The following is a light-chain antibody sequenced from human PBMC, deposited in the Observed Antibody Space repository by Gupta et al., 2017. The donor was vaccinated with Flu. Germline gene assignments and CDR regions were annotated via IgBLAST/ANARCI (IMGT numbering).Light chain of an antibody. J-gene: IGLJ1*01. Sequence: SYALTHPSSVSVSPAQTSRTTCSGDVLAKKYARWFQQKPGQAPVLVIYKDSERPSGIPERFSGSSSGTTVTLTISGAQVEDEADYYCYSAADNIKVFGTGTKVTVL. CDR2: KDS. V-gene: IGLV3-27*01. CDR1: VLAKKY. CDR3: YSAADNIKV.